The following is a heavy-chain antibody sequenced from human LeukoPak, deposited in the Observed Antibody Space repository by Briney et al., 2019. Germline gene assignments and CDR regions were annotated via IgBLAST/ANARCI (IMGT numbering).Heavy chain of an antibody. CDR3: AKDFRIGYSAHFDY. CDR2: IYENGGTT. Sequence: GGSLRLSCVGFGFTFRSHAMSWVRPAPEKGLEFVSGIYENGGTTYYADSVKGRFSISRDNSKNTLYLQMDSLRGEDTAVYYCAKDFRIGYSAHFDYWGQGALVTVSS. D-gene: IGHD2-21*01. V-gene: IGHV3-23*01. CDR1: GFTFRSHA. J-gene: IGHJ4*02.